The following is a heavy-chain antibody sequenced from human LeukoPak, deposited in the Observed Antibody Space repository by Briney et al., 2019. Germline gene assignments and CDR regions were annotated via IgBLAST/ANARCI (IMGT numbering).Heavy chain of an antibody. CDR3: STGGGVLRFL. J-gene: IGHJ4*02. CDR1: GLTFSSYA. D-gene: IGHD3-3*01. CDR2: IKSKKDGEIT. V-gene: IGHV3-15*01. Sequence: GGSLRLSCAASGLTFSSYAMSWVRQAPGKGLEWVGRIKSKKDGEITDYAAPVKGRFTISRDDSKDTLYLQMNSLKTEDTAVYFCSTGGGVLRFLGGQGTLVTVSS.